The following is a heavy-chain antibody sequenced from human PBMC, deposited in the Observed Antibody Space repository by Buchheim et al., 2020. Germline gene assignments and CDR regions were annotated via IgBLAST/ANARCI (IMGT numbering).Heavy chain of an antibody. Sequence: EVQVVESGGGLVQPGGSLRLSCAVSGFTFSSYGMNWVRQAPGKGLEWVSYISGSSSTIYYADSVKGRFTISRDNAKNSLDLQMNSLRAEDTAVYYCARVYTFWSGLEYWGQGT. CDR2: ISGSSSTI. J-gene: IGHJ4*02. CDR1: GFTFSSYG. D-gene: IGHD3-3*01. V-gene: IGHV3-48*01. CDR3: ARVYTFWSGLEY.